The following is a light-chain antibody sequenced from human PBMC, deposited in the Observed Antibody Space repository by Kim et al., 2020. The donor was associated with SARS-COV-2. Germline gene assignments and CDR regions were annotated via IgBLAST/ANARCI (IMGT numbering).Light chain of an antibody. CDR1: QSISTY. J-gene: IGKJ4*01. V-gene: IGKV1-39*01. Sequence: DIQMTQSPSSLAASVGDRVTIACRASQSISTYLNWYQQKPGKAPKLLIYAASSLQSGVPSRFSGSGSGTYFTLTISSLQPEDFATYYCQQSHTTPLLTFGGGTKVDIK. CDR3: QQSHTTPLLT. CDR2: AAS.